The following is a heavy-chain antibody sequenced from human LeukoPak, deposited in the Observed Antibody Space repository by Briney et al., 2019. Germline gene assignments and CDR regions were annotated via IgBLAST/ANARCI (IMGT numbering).Heavy chain of an antibody. J-gene: IGHJ5*02. CDR2: MNPNSGNT. CDR3: ARGLGYSSSWYDWFDP. CDR1: GYTFTSYD. Sequence: ASVKVSCKASGYTFTSYDINWVRQATGQGLEWMGRMNPNSGNTGYAQKFQGRVTMTRNTSISTAYMELSSLRSEDTAVYYCARGLGYSSSWYDWFDPGGQGTLVSVPS. D-gene: IGHD6-13*01. V-gene: IGHV1-8*01.